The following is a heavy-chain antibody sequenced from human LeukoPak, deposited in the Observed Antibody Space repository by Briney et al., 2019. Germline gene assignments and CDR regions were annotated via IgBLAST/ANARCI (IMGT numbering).Heavy chain of an antibody. D-gene: IGHD3-22*01. CDR1: GYSFTSYW. CDR2: IYPGDSDT. V-gene: IGHV5-51*01. CDR3: ARTYYYDSSGYYYFDY. Sequence: GESLKISCKGSGYSFTSYWTGWVRQMPGKGLEWMGIIYPGDSDTRYSPSFQGQVTISADKSISTAYLQWSSLKASDTAMYYCARTYYYDSSGYYYFDYWGQGTLVTVSS. J-gene: IGHJ4*02.